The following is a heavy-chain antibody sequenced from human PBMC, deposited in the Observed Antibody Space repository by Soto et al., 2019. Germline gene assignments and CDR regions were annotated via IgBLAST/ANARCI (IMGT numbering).Heavy chain of an antibody. V-gene: IGHV4-34*01. CDR2: INHSGST. D-gene: IGHD3-10*01. CDR3: ARDGAHRNSYYYYGMDV. J-gene: IGHJ6*02. Sequence: NPSETLSLTCAVYGGSFSGYYWSWIRQPPGKGLEWIGEINHSGSTNYNPSLKSRVTISVDTSKNQFSLKLIPVTAADTAVYYCARDGAHRNSYYYYGMDVWGQGTTVTVSS. CDR1: GGSFSGYY.